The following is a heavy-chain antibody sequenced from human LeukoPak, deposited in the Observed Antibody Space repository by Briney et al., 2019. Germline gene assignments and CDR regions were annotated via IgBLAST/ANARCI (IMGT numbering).Heavy chain of an antibody. CDR1: GFTFSNYE. CDR3: AKDVYCSSTSCRTSYYYYMDV. Sequence: PGGSLRLSCAASGFTFSNYEMNWVRQAPGKGLEWVSYISTIGSTIYYADSVKGRFTISRDNSKNTLYLQMNSLRAEDTAVYYCAKDVYCSSTSCRTSYYYYMDVWGKGTTVTVSS. D-gene: IGHD2-2*01. V-gene: IGHV3-48*03. CDR2: ISTIGSTI. J-gene: IGHJ6*03.